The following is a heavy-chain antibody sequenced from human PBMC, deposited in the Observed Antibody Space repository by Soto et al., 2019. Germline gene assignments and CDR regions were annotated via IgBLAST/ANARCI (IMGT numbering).Heavy chain of an antibody. CDR2: INPNSGGT. CDR1: GGTFSSYA. J-gene: IGHJ4*02. CDR3: ARDAAYCGGDCYPDY. Sequence: QVQLVQSGAEVKKPGSSVKVSCKASGGTFSSYAISWVRQAPGQGLEWMGGINPNSGGTNYAQKFQGRVTMTRDTSISTAYMELSRLRSDDTAVYYCARDAAYCGGDCYPDYWGQGTLVTVSS. D-gene: IGHD2-21*02. V-gene: IGHV1-2*02.